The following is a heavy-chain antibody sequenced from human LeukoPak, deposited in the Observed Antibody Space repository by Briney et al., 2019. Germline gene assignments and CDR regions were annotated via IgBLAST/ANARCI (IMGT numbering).Heavy chain of an antibody. D-gene: IGHD6-19*01. CDR1: GGSITGHY. Sequence: SETLSLTCDVSGGSITGHYWNWIRQTPGMRLEWIGYTSYSRTTIYNSYFKGRATMSIDTSKNHLYLNLTSVTATDTAVYYCAKLGHSDGWYLGAFDICGQGTTVIVSS. J-gene: IGHJ3*02. CDR2: TSYSRTT. CDR3: AKLGHSDGWYLGAFDI. V-gene: IGHV4-59*08.